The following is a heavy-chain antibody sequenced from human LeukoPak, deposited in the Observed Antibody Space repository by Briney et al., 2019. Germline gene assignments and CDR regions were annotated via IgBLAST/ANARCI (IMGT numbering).Heavy chain of an antibody. CDR2: ISDSGHNT. V-gene: IGHV3-23*01. CDR1: GFTFSSYA. Sequence: PGGSLRLSCAASGFTFSSYAMSWVRQAPGKGLEWVSVISDSGHNTYYADSVKGRFTISRDNSKNTVSLQMNSLRAEDTAVYYCAKDHDFQYYFDYWGHETLRTVSS. CDR3: AKDHDFQYYFDY. D-gene: IGHD3-3*01. J-gene: IGHJ4*03.